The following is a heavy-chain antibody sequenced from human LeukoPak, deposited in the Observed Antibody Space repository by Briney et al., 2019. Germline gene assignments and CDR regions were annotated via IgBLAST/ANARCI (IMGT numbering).Heavy chain of an antibody. CDR1: GYTFTGYY. D-gene: IGHD3-22*01. CDR2: INPNSGGT. Sequence: GASVKVSCKASGYTFTGYYMHWVRQAPGQGLEWMGWINPNSGGTNYAQKFQGRVTMTRDTSISTAYMELSRLRSDDTAVYYCARDADYYDSSGYYALGYWGQGTLVTVSS. V-gene: IGHV1-2*02. CDR3: ARDADYYDSSGYYALGY. J-gene: IGHJ4*02.